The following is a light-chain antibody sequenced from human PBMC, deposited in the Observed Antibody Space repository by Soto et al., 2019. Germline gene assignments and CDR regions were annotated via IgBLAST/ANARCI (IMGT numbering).Light chain of an antibody. V-gene: IGKV3-20*01. CDR3: QQYGGSMYT. CDR1: QSVSSSY. CDR2: GAS. J-gene: IGKJ2*01. Sequence: EIVLTQSPGTLSLSPGERAALSCRASQSVSSSYLAWYQQKPGQAPRLLISGASIRATGIPDRFSGSGSGTDFTLTISRLEPEYFAVYYCQQYGGSMYTFGQGTKLEFK.